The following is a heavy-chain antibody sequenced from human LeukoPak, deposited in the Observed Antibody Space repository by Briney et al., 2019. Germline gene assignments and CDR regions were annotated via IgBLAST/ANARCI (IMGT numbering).Heavy chain of an antibody. J-gene: IGHJ4*02. Sequence: GGSLRLSCAASGFTFSDYYMSWIRQAPGKGLEWVSYTSSSGSTIYYADSVKGRFTISRDNAKNSLYLQMNNLRVEDTAVYYCARDQPIGYNYGYPFDNWGQGTLVTVSS. CDR3: ARDQPIGYNYGYPFDN. V-gene: IGHV3-11*04. D-gene: IGHD5-18*01. CDR1: GFTFSDYY. CDR2: TSSSGSTI.